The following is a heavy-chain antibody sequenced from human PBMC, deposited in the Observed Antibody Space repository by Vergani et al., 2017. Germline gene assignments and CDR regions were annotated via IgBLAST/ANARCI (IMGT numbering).Heavy chain of an antibody. Sequence: QLQLQESGSGLVKPSQTLSLNCAASGGSTSSGYYWGWIRQPPGKGLEWIGSIYHSGSTYYNPSLKSRVTISVDTSKNQFSLKLSSVTAADTAVYYCARLPYYYGSGSYPPYDYWGQGTLVTVSS. CDR1: GGSTSSGYY. CDR2: IYHSGST. CDR3: ARLPYYYGSGSYPPYDY. D-gene: IGHD3-10*01. V-gene: IGHV4-38-2*01. J-gene: IGHJ4*02.